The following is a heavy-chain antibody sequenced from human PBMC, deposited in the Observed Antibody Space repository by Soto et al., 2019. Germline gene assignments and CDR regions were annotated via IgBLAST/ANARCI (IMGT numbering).Heavy chain of an antibody. D-gene: IGHD2-2*02. V-gene: IGHV4-30-2*01. Sequence: SETLSLTCAVSGGSISSGGYSWSWIRQPPGKGLEWIGYIYHSGSTYYNPPLKSRVTISVDRSKNQFSLKLSSVTAADTAVYYCARGRCSSTSCYTRIPWFDPWGQGTLVTVSS. J-gene: IGHJ5*02. CDR1: GGSISSGGYS. CDR2: IYHSGST. CDR3: ARGRCSSTSCYTRIPWFDP.